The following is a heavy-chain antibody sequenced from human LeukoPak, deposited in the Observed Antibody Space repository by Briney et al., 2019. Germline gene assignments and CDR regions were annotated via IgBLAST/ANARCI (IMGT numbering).Heavy chain of an antibody. D-gene: IGHD5-18*01. CDR3: ARKKRVDTDSIMVYYYYAMDV. V-gene: IGHV3-33*01. Sequence: GGSLRLSCAASGFTFGSYGMHWVRQAPGKGLEWVAVIWYGGSNKYYADSVKGRFTISRDNSKKTLYLQMNNLRAEDTAVYYCARKKRVDTDSIMVYYYYAMDVWGQGTTVTVSS. CDR1: GFTFGSYG. J-gene: IGHJ6*02. CDR2: IWYGGSNK.